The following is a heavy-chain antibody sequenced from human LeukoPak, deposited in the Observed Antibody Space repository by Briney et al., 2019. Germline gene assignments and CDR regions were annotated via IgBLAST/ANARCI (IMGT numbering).Heavy chain of an antibody. Sequence: GGSLRLSCAASGFTFSNYWMSWVRQAPGKGLEWVANIKQEGSEKSYVDSVKGRFTISRDNANNSLNLQMNSRRAEDTAVYYCARQGGRAAPFGYWGQGTLVTVSS. CDR2: IKQEGSEK. V-gene: IGHV3-7*01. D-gene: IGHD2-15*01. J-gene: IGHJ4*02. CDR1: GFTFSNYW. CDR3: ARQGGRAAPFGY.